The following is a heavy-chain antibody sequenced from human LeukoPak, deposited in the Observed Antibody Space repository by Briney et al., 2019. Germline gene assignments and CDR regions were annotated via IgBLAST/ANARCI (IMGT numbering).Heavy chain of an antibody. CDR1: GGSISSSSYY. Sequence: PSETLSLTCTVSGGSISSSSYYWGWIRQPPGKGLEWIGSIFYSGNTYYNASLKSRVTISVDTSKNHFSLKLSSVTSADTAVYYRGGRSRGGGLFDYWGQGTLVTVSS. V-gene: IGHV4-39*02. CDR3: GGRSRGGGLFDY. D-gene: IGHD3-16*01. CDR2: IFYSGNT. J-gene: IGHJ4*02.